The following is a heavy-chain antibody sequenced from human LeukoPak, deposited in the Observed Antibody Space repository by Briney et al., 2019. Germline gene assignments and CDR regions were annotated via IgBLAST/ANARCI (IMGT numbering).Heavy chain of an antibody. CDR3: AKSRGDYETYFDY. Sequence: GGSLRLSCAASGFAFSSYAMSWVRQAPGKGLEWVSAISGSGGSTYYADSVKGRFTISRDNSKNTLYLQMNSLRAEDTAVYYCAKSRGDYETYFDYWGQGTLVTVSS. CDR2: ISGSGGST. J-gene: IGHJ4*02. D-gene: IGHD4-17*01. CDR1: GFAFSSYA. V-gene: IGHV3-23*01.